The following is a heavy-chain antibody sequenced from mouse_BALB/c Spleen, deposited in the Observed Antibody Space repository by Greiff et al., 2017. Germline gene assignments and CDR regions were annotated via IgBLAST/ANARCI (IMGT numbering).Heavy chain of an antibody. D-gene: IGHD2-4*01. CDR2: ISSGSSTI. V-gene: IGHV5-17*02. Sequence: EVQGVESGGGLVQPGGSRKLSCAASGFTFSSFGMHWVRQAPEKGLEWVAYISSGSSTIYYADTVKGRFTISRDNPKNTLFLQMTSLRSEDTAMYYCARHYEIYYAMDYWGQGTSVTVSS. CDR3: ARHYEIYYAMDY. CDR1: GFTFSSFG. J-gene: IGHJ4*01.